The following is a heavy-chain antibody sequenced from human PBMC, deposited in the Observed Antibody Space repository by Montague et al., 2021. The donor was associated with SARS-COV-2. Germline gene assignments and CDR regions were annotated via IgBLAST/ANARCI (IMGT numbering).Heavy chain of an antibody. CDR3: ARSAWGGYRDAFDI. D-gene: IGHD3-16*02. V-gene: IGHV3-30-3*01. J-gene: IGHJ3*02. CDR2: ISYDGSNK. Sequence: RLSWSVSGFTFSSYAMHWVRQAPGKGLEWVAVISYDGSNKYYADSVKGRFTISRDNSKNTLYLQMNSLRAEDTAVYYCARSAWGGYRDAFDIWGQETMVTVSS. CDR1: GFTFSSYA.